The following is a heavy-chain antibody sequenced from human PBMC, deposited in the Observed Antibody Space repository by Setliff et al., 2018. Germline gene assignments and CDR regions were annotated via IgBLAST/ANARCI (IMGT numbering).Heavy chain of an antibody. CDR1: GDSIFDNY. V-gene: IGHV4-59*12. CDR3: ARGDYYDSSAYSPDTFDI. J-gene: IGHJ3*02. Sequence: PSETLSLTCSVSGDSIFDNYWSWIRQSPGRGLEWIAYISYTGSANYNPSLKSRVTISLDTSKNQFSLKLSPVTAADTAVYYCARGDYYDSSAYSPDTFDIWGQGTMVTVSS. D-gene: IGHD3-22*01. CDR2: ISYTGSA.